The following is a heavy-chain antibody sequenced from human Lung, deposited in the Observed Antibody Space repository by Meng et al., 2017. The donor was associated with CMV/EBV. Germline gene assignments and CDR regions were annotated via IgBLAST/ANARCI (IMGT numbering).Heavy chain of an antibody. CDR2: IYPGDSDT. V-gene: IGHV5-51*01. J-gene: IGHJ6*02. CDR1: GYSFTSYW. Sequence: KVSCKGSGYSFTSYWIGWVRQLPGKGLEWMGIIYPGDSDTRYSPSFQGKVTISADKSISTAYLQWSSLKASDTAMYYCARQSSLGYCSSTSCYSYHGMDVWGQGTTVTVSS. CDR3: ARQSSLGYCSSTSCYSYHGMDV. D-gene: IGHD2-2*02.